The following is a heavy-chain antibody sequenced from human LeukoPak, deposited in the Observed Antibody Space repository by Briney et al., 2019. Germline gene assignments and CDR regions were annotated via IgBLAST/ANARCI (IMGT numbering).Heavy chain of an antibody. CDR1: GFTFSSYA. Sequence: GGSLRLSCAASGFTFSSYAMSWVRQAPGKGLEWVSAISGSGGSTYYADSVKGRFTISRDNSKNTLYLQMNSLRAEDTAVYYCAKDKIAARLTPISFDYWGQGTLVTVSS. CDR2: ISGSGGST. V-gene: IGHV3-23*01. D-gene: IGHD6-6*01. CDR3: AKDKIAARLTPISFDY. J-gene: IGHJ4*02.